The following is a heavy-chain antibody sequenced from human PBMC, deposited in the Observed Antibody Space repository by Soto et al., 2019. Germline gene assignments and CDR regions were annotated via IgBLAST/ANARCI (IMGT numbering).Heavy chain of an antibody. D-gene: IGHD2-8*01. CDR1: VDSVSSSCAS. CDR3: ARLSGYCSNGVCYNYFDF. Sequence: SQTLPPTFPTSVDSVSSSCASWSWIRPSPSRGLEWLGRTYYRSKWYNDYAVSVKSRITINPDTSKNHFSLQLNSVTPEDTAVYYCARLSGYCSNGVCYNYFDFWCQGTLVTVSS. V-gene: IGHV6-1*01. CDR2: TYYRSKWYN. J-gene: IGHJ4*02.